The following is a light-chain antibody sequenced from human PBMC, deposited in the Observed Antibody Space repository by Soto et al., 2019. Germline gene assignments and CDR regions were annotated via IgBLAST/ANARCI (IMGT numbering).Light chain of an antibody. CDR2: EVN. Sequence: QSALTQPASVSGSPGQSITISCTGTSSDVGGYNYVSWYQQHPGKAPKLMIYEVNNRPSGVSNRFSGSKSGNTASLTISGRQAEDEADYYCSSYTSSNTLVFGTGTKVTVL. CDR3: SSYTSSNTLV. J-gene: IGLJ1*01. CDR1: SSDVGGYNY. V-gene: IGLV2-14*01.